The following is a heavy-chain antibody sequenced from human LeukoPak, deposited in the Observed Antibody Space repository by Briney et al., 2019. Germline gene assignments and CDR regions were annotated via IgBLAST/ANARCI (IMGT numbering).Heavy chain of an antibody. Sequence: NPSETLSLTCAVYGGSFSGYYWSWIRQPPGKGLEWIGEINHSGSTNYNPSLKSRVTISVDTSKNQFSLKLSSVAAADTAVYYCARFEAMDSPGFDYWGQGTLVTVSS. CDR1: GGSFSGYY. CDR2: INHSGST. J-gene: IGHJ4*02. V-gene: IGHV4-34*01. D-gene: IGHD5-18*01. CDR3: ARFEAMDSPGFDY.